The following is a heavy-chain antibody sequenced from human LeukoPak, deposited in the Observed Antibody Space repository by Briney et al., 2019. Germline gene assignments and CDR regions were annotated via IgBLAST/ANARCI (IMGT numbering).Heavy chain of an antibody. CDR1: GFTVSSNY. CDR3: ATESPSCGGDCFGY. CDR2: IYSGGST. Sequence: GGSLRLSCAASGFTVSSNYMSWVRQAPGKGLEWVSVIYSGGSTYYADSMKGRFTISRDNSKNTLYLQMNSLRAADTAVYYCATESPSCGGDCFGYWGQGTLVTVSS. J-gene: IGHJ4*02. D-gene: IGHD2-21*01. V-gene: IGHV3-53*01.